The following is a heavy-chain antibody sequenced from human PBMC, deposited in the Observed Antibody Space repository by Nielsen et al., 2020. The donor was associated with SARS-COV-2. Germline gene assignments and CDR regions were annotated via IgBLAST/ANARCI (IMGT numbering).Heavy chain of an antibody. V-gene: IGHV3-21*01. J-gene: IGHJ6*02. CDR3: ARGGAGGSSWSYYGMDV. CDR2: ISSSSSYI. Sequence: VRQAPGKGLEWVSSISSSSSYIYYADSVKGRFTISRDNAKNSLYLQMNSLRAEDTAVYYCARGGAGGSSWSYYGMDVWGQGTTVTVSS. D-gene: IGHD6-13*01.